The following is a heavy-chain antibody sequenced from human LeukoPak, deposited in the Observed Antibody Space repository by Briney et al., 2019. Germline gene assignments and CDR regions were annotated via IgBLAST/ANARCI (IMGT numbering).Heavy chain of an antibody. CDR1: GFTFSSYE. CDR3: ARESSDWFSDAFDI. J-gene: IGHJ3*02. Sequence: GGSLRLSCAASGFTFSSYEMNWVRQAPGKGLEWLSYISGSGSAIYYADSVKGRFTISRDNAKNSLYLQMNSLRAEDTAVYYCARESSDWFSDAFDIWGQGTVVTVSS. V-gene: IGHV3-48*03. CDR2: ISGSGSAI. D-gene: IGHD6-19*01.